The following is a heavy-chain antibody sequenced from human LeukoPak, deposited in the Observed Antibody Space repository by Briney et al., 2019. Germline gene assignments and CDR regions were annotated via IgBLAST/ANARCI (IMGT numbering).Heavy chain of an antibody. CDR2: FYYSGST. V-gene: IGHV4-59*08. CDR1: GGSISSYY. D-gene: IGHD6-19*01. Sequence: PSETLSLTCTVSGGSISSYYWSWIRQPPGKALEWIAYFYYSGSTNYNPSLKGRVTISVDTSNNRFSLNLTSVTAADTAVYYCARRRAVAGGYFDSWGQGTLVTVSS. J-gene: IGHJ4*02. CDR3: ARRRAVAGGYFDS.